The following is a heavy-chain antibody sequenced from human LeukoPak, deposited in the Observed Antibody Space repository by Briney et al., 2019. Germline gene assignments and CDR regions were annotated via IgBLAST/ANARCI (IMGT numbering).Heavy chain of an antibody. J-gene: IGHJ4*02. D-gene: IGHD3-3*01. CDR3: ARGEYYDFWSGYPFDY. CDR2: IIPIFGTA. CDR1: GGTFSSYA. Sequence: ASVKVSCKASGGTFSSYAISWVRQAPGQGLEWMGGIIPIFGTANYAQKFQGRVTITADESTSTAYMELSSLRSEDTAVYYCARGEYYDFWSGYPFDYWGQGTLVTVSS. V-gene: IGHV1-69*01.